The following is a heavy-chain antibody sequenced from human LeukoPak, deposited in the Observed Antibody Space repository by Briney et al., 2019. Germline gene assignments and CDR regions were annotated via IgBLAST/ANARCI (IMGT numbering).Heavy chain of an antibody. Sequence: GGSLRLSCAASGFSLSGYWMHWVRQAPGKGLVWVSRISPEGSGTTYADSVKGRFTISRDNSKNTLCLQMNSLRDEDAAVYHCTRVQAGRSGLMDVWGRGTTVTVSS. V-gene: IGHV3-74*01. D-gene: IGHD2-8*02. CDR1: GFSLSGYW. J-gene: IGHJ6*02. CDR3: TRVQAGRSGLMDV. CDR2: ISPEGSGT.